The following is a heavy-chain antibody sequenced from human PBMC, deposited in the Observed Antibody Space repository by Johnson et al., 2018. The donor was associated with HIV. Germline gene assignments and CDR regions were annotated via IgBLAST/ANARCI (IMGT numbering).Heavy chain of an antibody. CDR2: IQFDGSHK. V-gene: IGHV3-30*02. J-gene: IGHJ3*02. D-gene: IGHD3-22*01. CDR3: AKAMGGWLLAHAFDI. CDR1: GFTVSSNY. Sequence: QVQLVESGGGLVQPGGSLRLSCAASGFTVSSNYMSWVRQAPGKGLEWVTFIQFDGSHKYYADSVRGRFTISRDNAKNSLYLQMNSLRAEDTAVYYCAKAMGGWLLAHAFDIWGQGTMVTISS.